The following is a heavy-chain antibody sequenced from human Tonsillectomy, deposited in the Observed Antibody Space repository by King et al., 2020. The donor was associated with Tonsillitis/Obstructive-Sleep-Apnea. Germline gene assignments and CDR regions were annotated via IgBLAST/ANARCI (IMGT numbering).Heavy chain of an antibody. Sequence: QLQESGPGLVKPSDTLSLTCAVSGYSISSSNWWGWIRQPPGTGLEWIGYIYYSGSTYYNPSLKSRVTMSLDTSKNHFSLKLSSVTAVDTAVYYCARMARGIVVDAFLDYWGQGTLVTVSS. CDR1: GYSISSSNW. CDR3: ARMARGIVVDAFLDY. V-gene: IGHV4-28*01. CDR2: IYYSGST. D-gene: IGHD3-22*01. J-gene: IGHJ4*02.